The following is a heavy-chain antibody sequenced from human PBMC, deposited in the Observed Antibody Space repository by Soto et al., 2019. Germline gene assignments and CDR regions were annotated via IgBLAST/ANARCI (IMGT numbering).Heavy chain of an antibody. CDR1: GGSISSGGYS. Sequence: SETLSLTCAVSGGSISSGGYSWSWIRQPPGKGLEYIGYIYHSVSTYYNPSLKSRVTISVDRSKNRFSLRLSSVTAADTAVYYCALQTGYCSGGSCYGGYWFDPWGQGTLVTVSS. CDR2: IYHSVST. CDR3: ALQTGYCSGGSCYGGYWFDP. D-gene: IGHD2-15*01. V-gene: IGHV4-30-2*01. J-gene: IGHJ5*02.